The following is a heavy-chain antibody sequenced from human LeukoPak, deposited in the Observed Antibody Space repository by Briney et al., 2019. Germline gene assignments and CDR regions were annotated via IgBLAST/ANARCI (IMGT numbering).Heavy chain of an antibody. CDR3: ARVDIGAADPYYFDY. Sequence: PSQTLSLTCTVSGGPISSGDYYWSWIRQPPGKGLEWIGYIYYSGSTYYNPSLKSRVTISVDTSKNQFSLKLSSVTAADTAVYYCARVDIGAADPYYFDYWGQGTLVTVSS. CDR1: GGPISSGDYY. D-gene: IGHD6-13*01. CDR2: IYYSGST. J-gene: IGHJ4*02. V-gene: IGHV4-30-4*01.